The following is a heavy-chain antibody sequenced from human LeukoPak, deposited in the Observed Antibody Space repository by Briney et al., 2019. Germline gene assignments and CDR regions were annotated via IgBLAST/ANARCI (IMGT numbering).Heavy chain of an antibody. D-gene: IGHD2-2*01. J-gene: IGHJ4*02. CDR2: INPNSGGT. CDR1: GYTFTCYY. V-gene: IGHV1-2*02. Sequence: ASVKVSCKASGYTFTCYYMHWVRQAPGQGLEWMGWINPNSGGTNYAQKFQGRVTMTRDTSISTAYMELSWLRSDDTAVYYCAREAVVPAATSFDYWGQGTLVTVSS. CDR3: AREAVVPAATSFDY.